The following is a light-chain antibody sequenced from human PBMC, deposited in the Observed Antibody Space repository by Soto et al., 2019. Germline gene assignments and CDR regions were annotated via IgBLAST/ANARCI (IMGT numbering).Light chain of an antibody. Sequence: EILLTQSPSSLSASVGESATITCRASQGVSSNLAWYQQKPGHAPRLLVYAASTRPTGIPARFSGSGSGTAFPPTISSLQPADFAPYCCPQHNSCSQTSGRGT. V-gene: IGKV3-15*01. CDR1: QGVSSN. CDR3: PQHNSCSQT. J-gene: IGKJ4*01. CDR2: AAS.